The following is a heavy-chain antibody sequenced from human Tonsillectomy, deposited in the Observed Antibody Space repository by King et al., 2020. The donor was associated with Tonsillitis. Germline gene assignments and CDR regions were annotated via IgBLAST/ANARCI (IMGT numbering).Heavy chain of an antibody. CDR1: GIKFSSYA. J-gene: IGHJ4*02. CDR3: AKSPRSYDQYFDY. CDR2: ISVSGGST. D-gene: IGHD1-26*01. V-gene: IGHV3-23*04. Sequence: VQLVESGGGLVQPGGSLRLSCAASGIKFSSYAMSWVRQAPGKGLEWVSVISVSGGSTYYADSVKGRFTISRHNSKNTLYLQMNSLRAEDTAVYYCAKSPRSYDQYFDYWGQGTLVTVPS.